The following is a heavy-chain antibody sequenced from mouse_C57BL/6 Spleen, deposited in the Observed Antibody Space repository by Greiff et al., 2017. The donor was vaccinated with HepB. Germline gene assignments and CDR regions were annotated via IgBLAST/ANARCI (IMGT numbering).Heavy chain of an antibody. CDR2: IDPETGGT. D-gene: IGHD1-1*01. J-gene: IGHJ2*01. V-gene: IGHV1-15*01. CDR3: TRSYGSSYGYFDY. CDR1: GYTFTDYE. Sequence: VQLQQSGAELVRPGASVTLSCKASGYTFTDYEMHWVKQPPVHGLEWIGAIDPETGGTAYNQKFKGKAILTADKSSSTAYMELRSLTSEDSAVYYCTRSYGSSYGYFDYWGQGTTLTVSS.